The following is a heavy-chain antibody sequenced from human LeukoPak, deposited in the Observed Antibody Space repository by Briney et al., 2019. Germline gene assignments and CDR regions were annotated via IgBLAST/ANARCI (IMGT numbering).Heavy chain of an antibody. J-gene: IGHJ6*03. V-gene: IGHV4-34*01. CDR1: GGSFSGYY. CDR3: ARQGWELLMYYYYYMDV. Sequence: KPSETLSLTCAVYGGSFSGYYWSWIRQPPGKGLEWIGEINHSGSTNYNPSLKSRVTISVDTSKNQFSLKLSSVTAADTAVYYCARQGWELLMYYYYYMDVWGKGTTVTISS. CDR2: INHSGST. D-gene: IGHD1-26*01.